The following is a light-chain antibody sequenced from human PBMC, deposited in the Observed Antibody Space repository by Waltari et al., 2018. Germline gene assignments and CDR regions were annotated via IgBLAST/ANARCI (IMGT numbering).Light chain of an antibody. CDR2: WAS. V-gene: IGKV4-1*01. CDR1: QSLLYSSNSKNY. J-gene: IGKJ4*01. Sequence: DIVMTQSPDSLTVSLGERATIKCKSSQSLLYSSNSKNYLAWFQQKPGQPPKLLFYWASTRESGVPDRFSGGGSGTDFSLTISSLQSEDFAVYYCQQYNNWPLTFGGGTKVEI. CDR3: QQYNNWPLT.